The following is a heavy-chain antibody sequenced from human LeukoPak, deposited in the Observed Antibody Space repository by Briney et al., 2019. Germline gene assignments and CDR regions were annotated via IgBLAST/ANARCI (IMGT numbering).Heavy chain of an antibody. CDR2: IWYDGSNK. CDR3: AKDRDGYDSSEIDY. V-gene: IGHV3-33*06. CDR1: GFTFSSYG. Sequence: GRSLRLSCAASGFTFSSYGMHWVRQAPGKGLEWVADIWYDGSNKYYADSVKGRFTISRDNSKNTLYLQMNSLRAEDTAVYYCAKDRDGYDSSEIDYWGQGTLVTVSS. J-gene: IGHJ4*02. D-gene: IGHD3-22*01.